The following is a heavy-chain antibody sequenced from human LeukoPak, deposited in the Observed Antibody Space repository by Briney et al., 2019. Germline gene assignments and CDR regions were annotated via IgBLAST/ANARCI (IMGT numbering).Heavy chain of an antibody. CDR2: IWYDGSNK. CDR1: GFTFSSYG. Sequence: GGSLRLSCAASGFTFSSYGMHWVRQAPGKGLEWVAVIWYDGSNKYYADSVKGRFTISRDNSKNTLYLQMNSLRAEDTAVYYCARDYYDSSGYFFDYWGQGTLVTVSS. J-gene: IGHJ4*02. V-gene: IGHV3-33*01. CDR3: ARDYYDSSGYFFDY. D-gene: IGHD3-22*01.